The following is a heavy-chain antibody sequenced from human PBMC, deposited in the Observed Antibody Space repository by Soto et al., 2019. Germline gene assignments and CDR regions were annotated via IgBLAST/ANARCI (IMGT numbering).Heavy chain of an antibody. V-gene: IGHV1-69*01. D-gene: IGHD5-12*01. Sequence: QVQLVQSGAEVKKPGSSVKVSCKASGGTFSSYAISWVRQAPGQGLEWMGGIIPIFGTANYAQKFQGRVTITADESTSTAYMELSSLRSEDTAVHYCERLLGGIVATIGNYYYGMDVWGQGPTVTVSS. CDR2: IIPIFGTA. J-gene: IGHJ6*02. CDR1: GGTFSSYA. CDR3: ERLLGGIVATIGNYYYGMDV.